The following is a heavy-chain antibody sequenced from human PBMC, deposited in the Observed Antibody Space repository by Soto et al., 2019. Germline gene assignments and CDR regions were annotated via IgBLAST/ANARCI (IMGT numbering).Heavy chain of an antibody. CDR3: ARDRQSSGWLDAFDI. CDR2: IFTGGST. Sequence: EVQLVESGGGLVQPGGSLRLSCAASGFTVSSNYMSWVRQAPGKGLEWVSVIFTGGSTYYADSVKGRFTISRHSSMNTLYLQMDSLRAEAAAVYYCARDRQSSGWLDAFDIWGQGTMVTVSS. CDR1: GFTVSSNY. D-gene: IGHD6-19*01. V-gene: IGHV3-53*04. J-gene: IGHJ3*02.